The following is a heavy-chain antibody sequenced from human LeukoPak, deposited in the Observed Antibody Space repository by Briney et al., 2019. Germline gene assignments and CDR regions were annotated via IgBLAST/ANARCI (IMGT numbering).Heavy chain of an antibody. CDR1: GFTFSSYA. V-gene: IGHV3-23*01. CDR2: ISGSGGST. Sequence: GGSLRLSCAASGFTFSSYAMSWVRQAPGKGLEWVSAISGSGGSTYYADSVKGRFTISRDTSKNTLYLQMNSLRAEDTAVYYCARVLTGSGSHFGGFDYWGQGTLVTASS. D-gene: IGHD1-26*01. CDR3: ARVLTGSGSHFGGFDY. J-gene: IGHJ4*02.